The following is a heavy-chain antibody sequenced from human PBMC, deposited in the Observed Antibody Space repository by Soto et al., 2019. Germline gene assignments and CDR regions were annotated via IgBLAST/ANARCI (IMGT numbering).Heavy chain of an antibody. V-gene: IGHV3-33*01. CDR1: GFTFSSYG. D-gene: IGHD3-9*01. J-gene: IGHJ6*02. CDR3: AREKNYDILTGYYIVHYYYGMDV. Sequence: QVQLVESGGGVVQPGRPLRLSCAASGFTFSSYGMHWVRQAPGKGLEWVAVIWYDGSNKYYADSVKGRFTISRDNSKNTLYLQMNSLRAEDTAVYYCAREKNYDILTGYYIVHYYYGMDVWGQGTTVTVSS. CDR2: IWYDGSNK.